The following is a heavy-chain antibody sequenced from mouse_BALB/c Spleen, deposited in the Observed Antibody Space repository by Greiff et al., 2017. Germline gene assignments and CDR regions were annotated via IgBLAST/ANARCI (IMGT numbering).Heavy chain of an antibody. CDR1: GFTFSSFG. CDR3: ARSHPYYFDY. CDR2: ISSGSSTI. J-gene: IGHJ2*01. Sequence: DVKLVESGGGLVQPGGSRKLSCAASGFTFSSFGMHWVRQAPEKGLEWVAYISSGSSTIYYADTVKGRFTISRDNPKNTLFLQMTSLRSEDTAMYYCARSHPYYFDYWGQGTTLTVSS. V-gene: IGHV5-17*02.